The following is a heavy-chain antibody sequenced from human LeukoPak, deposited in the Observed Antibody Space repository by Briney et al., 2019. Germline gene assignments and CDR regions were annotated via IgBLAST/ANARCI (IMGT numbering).Heavy chain of an antibody. CDR2: IGYSGTT. J-gene: IGHJ1*01. V-gene: IGHV4-61*03. Sequence: KPSETLSLTCAVSGASVSSDGFWWNWVRQPPGKGLEWIGQIGYSGTTNYKPSLKSRLTISTDASNNHFSLRLTSVTPADTAVYYCARIGGVFHRWGQGTLVTVSS. D-gene: IGHD3-10*01. CDR1: GASVSSDGFW. CDR3: ARIGGVFHR.